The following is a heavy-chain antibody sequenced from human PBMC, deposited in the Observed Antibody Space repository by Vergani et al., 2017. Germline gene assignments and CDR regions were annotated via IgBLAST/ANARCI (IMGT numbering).Heavy chain of an antibody. D-gene: IGHD2-2*02. V-gene: IGHV4-31*03. CDR2: IYSTGST. Sequence: QVQLQESGPGLVKPSQTLCLPCSVSGDSISSGVYYWNWIRQHPGKGLEWIGYIYSTGSTHHNPSLRRRINMSVDTSKNQFSLKLNSVTAADTAVYYCAGMGGYXEGDAFRIGYFDSWGPGSLVTVSS. CDR3: AGMGGYXEGDAFRIGYFDS. J-gene: IGHJ4*02. CDR1: GDSISSGVYY.